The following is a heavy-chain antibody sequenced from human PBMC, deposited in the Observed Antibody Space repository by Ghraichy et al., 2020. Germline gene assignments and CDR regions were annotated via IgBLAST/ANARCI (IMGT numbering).Heavy chain of an antibody. J-gene: IGHJ5*02. CDR1: GYTFMSYR. V-gene: IGHV1-18*01. CDR3: ARGINWFDP. Sequence: ASVKVSCKTSGYTFMSYRITWVRQAPGQGLEWMGWITTKSGNTQFARKFQGRVIMTTDTSTSTAYMELRSLRSDDTAVYYCARGINWFDPWGQGTLVTVSS. CDR2: ITTKSGNT. D-gene: IGHD3-10*01.